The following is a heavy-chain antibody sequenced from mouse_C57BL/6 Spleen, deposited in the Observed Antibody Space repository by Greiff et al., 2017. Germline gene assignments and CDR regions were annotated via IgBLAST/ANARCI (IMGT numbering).Heavy chain of an antibody. J-gene: IGHJ4*01. CDR2: IDPENGDT. Sequence: EVQLQQSGAELVRPGASVKLSCTASGFNIKDDYMHWVKQRPEQGLEWIGWIDPENGDTEYASKFQGKATITADTSSNTACLQLSSLTSEDTAVYYCTTPYDGAMDYWGQGTSVTVSS. CDR1: GFNIKDDY. CDR3: TTPYDGAMDY. D-gene: IGHD2-12*01. V-gene: IGHV14-4*01.